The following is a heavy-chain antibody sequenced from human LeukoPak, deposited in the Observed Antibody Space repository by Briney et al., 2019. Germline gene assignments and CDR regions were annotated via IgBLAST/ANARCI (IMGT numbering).Heavy chain of an antibody. Sequence: GGSLRLACAASGFTFSGYPMSWVRQAPGKGLEWVSAISGSGDSTYYADSVKGRFTISRDNSKNTLYLQMDSLRAEDTAVNYCVKRSYYASSGHYYFDYWGQGTLVTVSS. CDR3: VKRSYYASSGHYYFDY. CDR2: ISGSGDST. J-gene: IGHJ4*02. V-gene: IGHV3-23*01. D-gene: IGHD3-22*01. CDR1: GFTFSGYP.